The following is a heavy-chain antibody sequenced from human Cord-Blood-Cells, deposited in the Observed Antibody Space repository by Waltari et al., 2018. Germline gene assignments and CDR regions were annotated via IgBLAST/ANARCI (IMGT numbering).Heavy chain of an antibody. CDR2: INHSGST. V-gene: IGHV4-34*01. Sequence: QVQLQQWGAGLLKPSETLSLPCAVYGGSFSGYYWSWIRQPPGKGLEWIGEINHSGSTNYNPSLKSRVTISVDTSKNQFSLKLSSVTAADTAVYYCARGQGPAGDPGFDYWGQGTLVTVSS. CDR3: ARGQGPAGDPGFDY. D-gene: IGHD7-27*01. J-gene: IGHJ4*02. CDR1: GGSFSGYY.